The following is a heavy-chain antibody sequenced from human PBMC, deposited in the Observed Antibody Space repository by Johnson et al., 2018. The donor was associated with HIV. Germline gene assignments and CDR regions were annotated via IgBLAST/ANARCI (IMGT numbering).Heavy chain of an antibody. Sequence: VQLVESGGGSVQPGGSLRLSCAASGFTFSSYWMHWVRQVPGKGLVWVSRINSDGSTTTYADSVKGRFTISRDNAKNTLYLQMSSLRTEDTAVYYCASPSAVDAFDIWGQGTVVTVS. V-gene: IGHV3-74*02. CDR1: GFTFSSYW. CDR2: INSDGSTT. J-gene: IGHJ3*02. CDR3: ASPSAVDAFDI.